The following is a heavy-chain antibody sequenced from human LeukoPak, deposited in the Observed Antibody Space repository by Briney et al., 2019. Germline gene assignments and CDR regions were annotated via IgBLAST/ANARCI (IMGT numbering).Heavy chain of an antibody. J-gene: IGHJ6*03. V-gene: IGHV3-48*04. CDR1: GFTFSSYS. D-gene: IGHD4-17*01. CDR2: ISSSSGSTI. CDR3: ARGATVWARMDV. Sequence: PGGSLRLSCAASGFTFSSYSMNWVRQAPGKGLEWVSYISSSSGSTIYHADSVKGRFTISRDNAKNSLCLQMNSLRAEDTAVYYCARGATVWARMDVWGKGTTVTVSS.